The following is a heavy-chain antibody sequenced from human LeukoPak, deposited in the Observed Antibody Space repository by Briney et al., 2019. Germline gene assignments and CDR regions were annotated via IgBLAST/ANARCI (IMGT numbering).Heavy chain of an antibody. Sequence: GESLKISCKGSGYSFPTYWIGWVRQMPGKGLEWMGIIYPRDSDTRYSPSFQGQVTISADRSISTAYLQWSSLKASDTAMYYCARLSFDSSGYYLDYWGQGTLVTVSS. CDR1: GYSFPTYW. J-gene: IGHJ4*02. V-gene: IGHV5-51*01. CDR2: IYPRDSDT. D-gene: IGHD3-22*01. CDR3: ARLSFDSSGYYLDY.